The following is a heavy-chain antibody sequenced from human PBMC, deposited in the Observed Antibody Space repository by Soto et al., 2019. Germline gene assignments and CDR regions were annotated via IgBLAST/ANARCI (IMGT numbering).Heavy chain of an antibody. J-gene: IGHJ4*02. CDR1: GFTFSSYW. CDR3: ATPRRYSYGYVY. CDR2: INSDGSST. V-gene: IGHV3-74*01. D-gene: IGHD5-18*01. Sequence: GGSLRLSCAASGFTFSSYWMHWVRQAPGKGLVWVSRINSDGSSTSYADSAKGRFTISRDNAKNTLYLQMNSLRAEDTAVYYCATPRRYSYGYVYWGQGTLVTVSS.